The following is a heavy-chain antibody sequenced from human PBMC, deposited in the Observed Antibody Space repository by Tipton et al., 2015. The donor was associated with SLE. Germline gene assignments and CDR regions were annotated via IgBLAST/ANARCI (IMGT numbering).Heavy chain of an antibody. CDR2: IHDGGSS. V-gene: IGHV4-34*01. CDR3: ARGRVDYIRGSYRPSSFDS. Sequence: LRLSCAVYGESSSGYFWSWIRRSAGKGLEWIGDIHDGGSSYYNPSLKSRVTISVDTSKNQISLKLTSVTAADTALYYCARGRVDYIRGSYRPSSFDSWGQGTLVTVSS. J-gene: IGHJ4*02. D-gene: IGHD3-16*02. CDR1: GESSSGYF.